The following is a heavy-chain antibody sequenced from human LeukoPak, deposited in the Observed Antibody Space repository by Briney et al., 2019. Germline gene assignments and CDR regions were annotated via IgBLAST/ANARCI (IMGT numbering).Heavy chain of an antibody. D-gene: IGHD6-13*01. CDR3: TTDRRGAGLTSAGTWTFDY. Sequence: GGSLRLSCAASGFTFSDAWMSWVRQAPGKGLEWVGRIKSIFNDATTDYAAPVKGRFTISRDDSKNTLYLQMNSLTTEDTALYYCTTDRRGAGLTSAGTWTFDYWGQGTLVTVSS. J-gene: IGHJ4*02. CDR2: IKSIFNDATT. V-gene: IGHV3-15*01. CDR1: GFTFSDAW.